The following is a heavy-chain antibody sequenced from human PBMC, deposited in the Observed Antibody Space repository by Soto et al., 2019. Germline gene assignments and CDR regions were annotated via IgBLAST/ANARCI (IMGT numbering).Heavy chain of an antibody. CDR2: IIPFYSTT. Sequence: SVKVSCKPSGVTLPKYGINWVRQAPGQGLEWMGGIIPFYSTTNYAQKIQGRVTITADESKSKVYMEVSRLTSEDTALNYCASGEMEARAVHYDFLTNVGGMVYGLDVWG. V-gene: IGHV1-69*13. D-gene: IGHD3-9*01. CDR3: ASGEMEARAVHYDFLTNVGGMVYGLDV. J-gene: IGHJ6*02. CDR1: GVTLPKYG.